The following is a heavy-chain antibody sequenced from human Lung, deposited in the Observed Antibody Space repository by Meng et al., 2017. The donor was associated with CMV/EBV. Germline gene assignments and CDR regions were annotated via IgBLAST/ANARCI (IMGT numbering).Heavy chain of an antibody. Sequence: GSLRLXCTVSGGSISSSSYYWGWIRQPPGKGLEWIGSIYYSESTYYNPSLKSRVTIFVDTSENQFSLKLTSVTAADTAVYYCARHLGVGAYYDFWSGYSYYFDYWGQGTLVXVSS. V-gene: IGHV4-39*01. CDR3: ARHLGVGAYYDFWSGYSYYFDY. CDR2: IYYSEST. D-gene: IGHD3-3*01. J-gene: IGHJ4*02. CDR1: GGSISSSSYY.